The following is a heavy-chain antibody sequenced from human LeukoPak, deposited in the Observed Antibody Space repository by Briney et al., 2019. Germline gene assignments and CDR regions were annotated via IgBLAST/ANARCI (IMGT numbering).Heavy chain of an antibody. Sequence: GSVKVSCKASGYTITSYGISWVRQAPGQGLEWMGWITPYNGNTNYAQKFQGRVTMTTDTSTNTAYMELRSLRSDDTAVYYCARHPCESISCYGWRVWFDPWGQGTLVTVSS. CDR1: GYTITSYG. J-gene: IGHJ5*02. V-gene: IGHV1-18*04. CDR2: ITPYNGNT. CDR3: ARHPCESISCYGWRVWFDP. D-gene: IGHD2-2*01.